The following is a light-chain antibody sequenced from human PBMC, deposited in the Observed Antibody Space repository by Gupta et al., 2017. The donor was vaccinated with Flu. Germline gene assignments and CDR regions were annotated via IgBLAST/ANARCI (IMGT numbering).Light chain of an antibody. Sequence: DMQMTQSPSSVSASVGDTVSITCRASQGVNSWLAWYQQKPGKGPNLLIYAASSIQTGVPSRFSGSGSGTEFTLTITSLQPEDFATYYCQECSGYPSNFGQGTKLEIK. J-gene: IGKJ2*01. CDR3: QECSGYPSN. V-gene: IGKV1-12*02. CDR2: AAS. CDR1: QGVNSW.